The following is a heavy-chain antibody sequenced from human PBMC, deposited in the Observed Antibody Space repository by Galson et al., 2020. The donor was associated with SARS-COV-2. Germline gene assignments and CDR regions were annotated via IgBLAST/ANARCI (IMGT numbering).Heavy chain of an antibody. CDR3: SRPKPGAQFDS. J-gene: IGHJ4*02. CDR2: IYHSGTT. Sequence: SETLSLTCAVSGGSIRSDNWWRWVRQPPGKGLEWIGDIYHSGTTNYNPSLKSRVTISVDKSKNQFSLNLKSVTAADTAVYVCSRPKPGAQFDSWGQGTLVTVS. V-gene: IGHV4-4*02. D-gene: IGHD7-27*01. CDR1: GGSIRSDNW.